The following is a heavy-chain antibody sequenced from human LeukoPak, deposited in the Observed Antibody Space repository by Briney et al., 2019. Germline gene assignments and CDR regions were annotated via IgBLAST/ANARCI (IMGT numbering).Heavy chain of an antibody. CDR2: IFYSGST. CDR1: GGSINNYY. Sequence: SETLSLTCTVSGGSINNYYRSWIRQPPGKGLEWIGSIFYSGSTNYNPSLKSRVIISVDTSKNQFSLKLSSVTAADTAVYYCAREDYSGGNNWFDFWGQGTLVTVSS. J-gene: IGHJ5*01. CDR3: AREDYSGGNNWFDF. V-gene: IGHV4-59*01. D-gene: IGHD4-11*01.